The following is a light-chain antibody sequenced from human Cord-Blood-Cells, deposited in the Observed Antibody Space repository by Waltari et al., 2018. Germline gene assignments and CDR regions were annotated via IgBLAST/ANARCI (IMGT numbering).Light chain of an antibody. Sequence: QSALTQPASVSGSPGQSITISCTGTSSHVGGYHHDPSYQQHPAKAPHAHIFSAWNQQRPRKPPKLMICAVSKRPSGVSNRFSGSKSGNTASLTISGLQAEDEADYYCSSYTSSSTWVFGGGTKLTVL. V-gene: IGLV2-14*01. CDR2: AVS. CDR1: SSHVGGYHH. CDR3: SSYTSSSTWV. J-gene: IGLJ3*02.